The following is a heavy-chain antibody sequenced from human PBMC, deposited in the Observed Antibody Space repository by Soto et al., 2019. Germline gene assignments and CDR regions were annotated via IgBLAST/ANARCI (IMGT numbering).Heavy chain of an antibody. D-gene: IGHD4-17*01. V-gene: IGHV4-59*08. CDR3: PRHSYGDFDPYSFDY. CDR1: GGSISSYY. CDR2: IYFSGTT. Sequence: PSETLSLTCTVSGGSISSYYWSWIRQPPGKGLEWIGYIYFSGTTNYNPSLRSRVTISVDTSKNQFSLQLSSVTAADTAVYYCPRHSYGDFDPYSFDYWGQGTLVTVSS. J-gene: IGHJ4*02.